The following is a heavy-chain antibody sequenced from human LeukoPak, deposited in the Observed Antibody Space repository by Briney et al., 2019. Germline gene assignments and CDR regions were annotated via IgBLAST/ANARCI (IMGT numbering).Heavy chain of an antibody. J-gene: IGHJ6*02. CDR2: IYYSGST. CDR1: GGSISSSSYY. D-gene: IGHD2-15*01. V-gene: IGHV4-39*07. Sequence: SETLSLTCTVSGGSISSSSYYWGWIRQPPGKGLEWIGSIYYSGSTYYNPSLKSRVTISVDTSKNQFSLKLSSVTAADTAVYYCARPLGSRYYYYGMDVWGQGTTVTVSS. CDR3: ARPLGSRYYYYGMDV.